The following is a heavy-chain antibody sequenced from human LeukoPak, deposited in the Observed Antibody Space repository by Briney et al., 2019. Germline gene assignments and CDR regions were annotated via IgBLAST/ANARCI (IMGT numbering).Heavy chain of an antibody. J-gene: IGHJ4*02. CDR3: ARASSGYYPIDY. CDR1: GGSISTYY. D-gene: IGHD3-22*01. CDR2: IYYSGST. V-gene: IGHV4-59*01. Sequence: SETLSLTCAVSGGSISTYYSCWIRQPPGKGLEWIGYIYYSGSTNYNPSLKSRVTISVDTSKNQFSLKLSSVTAVDTAVYYCARASSGYYPIDYWGQGTLVTVSS.